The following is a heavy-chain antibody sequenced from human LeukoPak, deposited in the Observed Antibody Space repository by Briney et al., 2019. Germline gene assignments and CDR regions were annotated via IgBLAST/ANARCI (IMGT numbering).Heavy chain of an antibody. Sequence: GGSLRLSCAASGFTFSSYAMTWVRQAPGKGLEWVSTISGSGASTFYADSVRGRFAISRDNSKNTLFLQMNSLRAEDTAVYYCAKRVPYSSSSVYFDFWGQGTLVTVSS. CDR1: GFTFSSYA. CDR3: AKRVPYSSSSVYFDF. D-gene: IGHD6-6*01. V-gene: IGHV3-23*01. J-gene: IGHJ4*02. CDR2: ISGSGAST.